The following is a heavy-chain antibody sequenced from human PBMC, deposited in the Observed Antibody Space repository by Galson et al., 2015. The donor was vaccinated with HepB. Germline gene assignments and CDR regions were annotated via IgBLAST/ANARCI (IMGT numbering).Heavy chain of an antibody. J-gene: IGHJ1*01. CDR1: GFIFHRHG. D-gene: IGHD3-10*01. CDR3: ARDGRYYGTDLGAHH. Sequence: SLRLSCAASGFIFHRHGMHWVRQAPGKGLEWVAVISYDGKKTYYGDSVKGRFTISRDNSRNTVFLQMNTLRPEDTAHYYCARDGRYYGTDLGAHHWGQGTLVVVSS. CDR2: ISYDGKKT. V-gene: IGHV3-33*05.